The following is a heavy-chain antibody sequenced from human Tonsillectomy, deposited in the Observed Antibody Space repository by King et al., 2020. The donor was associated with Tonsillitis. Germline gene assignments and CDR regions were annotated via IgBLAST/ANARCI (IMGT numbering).Heavy chain of an antibody. CDR2: ISFDGDNK. Sequence: VQLVESGGGVIQPGRSLRLSCAASGFTFSYYAMNWVRQAPGKGLEWVALISFDGDNKYYADSVNGRFTISRDNSMSTLYLQMDSLRPDDTAVYYCARQRWASDHLWGQGTLVTVSS. J-gene: IGHJ5*02. CDR3: ARQRWASDHL. D-gene: IGHD4-23*01. CDR1: GFTFSYYA. V-gene: IGHV3-30-3*01.